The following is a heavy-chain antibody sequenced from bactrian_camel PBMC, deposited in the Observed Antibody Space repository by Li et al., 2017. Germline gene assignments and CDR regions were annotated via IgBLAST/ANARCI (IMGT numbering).Heavy chain of an antibody. CDR3: AATSNWKLSGCRLRSDYNV. V-gene: IGHV3S53*01. D-gene: IGHD3*01. CDR2: FSPNAVT. CDR1: GYANC. Sequence: QVQLVESGGGSAQAGGSLRLSCAASGYANCLAWFRQAPGKERERVAGFSPNAVTDYADSVKGRSTISKDSRDFLNLEMNSLKPEDTGIYYCAATSNWKLSGCRLRSDYNVWGQGTQVTVS. J-gene: IGHJ4*01.